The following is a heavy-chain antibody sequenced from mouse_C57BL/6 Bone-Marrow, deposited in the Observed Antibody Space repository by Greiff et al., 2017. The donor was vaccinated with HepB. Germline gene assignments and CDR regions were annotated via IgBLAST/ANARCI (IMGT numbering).Heavy chain of an antibody. Sequence: EVKLMESEGGLVQPGSSMKLSCTASGFTFSDYYMAWVRQVPEKGLEWVANINYDGSSTYYLDSLKSRFIISRDNAKNILYLQMISLKSEDTATYYCARNQNCGWYFDVWGTGTTVTVSS. J-gene: IGHJ1*03. CDR3: ARNQNCGWYFDV. V-gene: IGHV5-16*01. CDR1: GFTFSDYY. CDR2: INYDGSST.